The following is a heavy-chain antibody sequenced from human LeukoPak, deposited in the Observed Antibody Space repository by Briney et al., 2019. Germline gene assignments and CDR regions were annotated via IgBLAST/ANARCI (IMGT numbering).Heavy chain of an antibody. CDR3: ARWGYYDSSFDF. V-gene: IGHV4-59*01. J-gene: IGHJ5*01. CDR2: ISYSGST. D-gene: IGHD3-22*01. Sequence: SETLSLTCTVSGGSISGYYWSWIRQPPGKRLEWIGYISYSGSTNYNPSLKSRVTISVDTSKNQFSLKLSSVTAEDTAVYYCARWGYYDSSFDFWGQGTLVTVSS. CDR1: GGSISGYY.